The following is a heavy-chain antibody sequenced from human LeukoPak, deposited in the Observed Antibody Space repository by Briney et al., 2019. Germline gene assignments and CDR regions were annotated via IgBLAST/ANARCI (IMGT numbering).Heavy chain of an antibody. Sequence: PGRSLRLSCAASGFTFSSYAMHWVRQAPGKGLEWVAVISYDGSNKYYADSVKGRFTISRDNSKNTLYLQMNSLRAEDTAVYYCARGADTSYSGSAEYWGQGTLVTVSS. CDR1: GFTFSSYA. CDR2: ISYDGSNK. D-gene: IGHD1-26*01. CDR3: ARGADTSYSGSAEY. J-gene: IGHJ4*02. V-gene: IGHV3-30-3*01.